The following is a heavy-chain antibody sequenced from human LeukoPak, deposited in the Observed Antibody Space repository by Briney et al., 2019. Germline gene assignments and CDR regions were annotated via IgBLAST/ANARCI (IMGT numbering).Heavy chain of an antibody. D-gene: IGHD1-26*01. Sequence: PSETLSLTCAVYGESFSGYYWSWIRQPPGKGLEWIGEINHRGSTSYNPSLKSRITMSVDTSKIQFSVKLSSVTAADTAVYYCARRYSGSQFDYWGQGTLVTVSS. J-gene: IGHJ4*02. CDR1: GESFSGYY. V-gene: IGHV4-34*01. CDR2: INHRGST. CDR3: ARRYSGSQFDY.